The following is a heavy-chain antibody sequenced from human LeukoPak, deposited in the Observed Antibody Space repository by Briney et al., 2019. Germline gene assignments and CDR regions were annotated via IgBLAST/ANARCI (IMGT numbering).Heavy chain of an antibody. CDR3: ARDLEQLAGGIDY. J-gene: IGHJ4*02. D-gene: IGHD6-6*01. Sequence: GGSLRLSCAASGFTFTNAWMSWVRQAPGKGLEWVGRIKSKTDGGTTDYAAPVKGRFTISRDDSKNTLYLQMNSLRAEDTAVYYCARDLEQLAGGIDYWGQGTLVTVSS. CDR1: GFTFTNAW. V-gene: IGHV3-15*01. CDR2: IKSKTDGGTT.